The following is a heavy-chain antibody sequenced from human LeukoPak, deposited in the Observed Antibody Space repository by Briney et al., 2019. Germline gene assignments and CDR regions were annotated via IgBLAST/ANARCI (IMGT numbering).Heavy chain of an antibody. CDR3: AKGTYSAYNSGCAY. Sequence: QTGGSLRLSCAASGFTFSSFGMHWVPQAPGKELEWVAGISYGGSSKYYADSVKGRFTISRDNSRNTLYLQMNSLRAEDTALYYCAKGTYSAYNSGCAYWGQGTLVTVSS. CDR1: GFTFSSFG. D-gene: IGHD5-12*01. CDR2: ISYGGSSK. J-gene: IGHJ4*02. V-gene: IGHV3-30*18.